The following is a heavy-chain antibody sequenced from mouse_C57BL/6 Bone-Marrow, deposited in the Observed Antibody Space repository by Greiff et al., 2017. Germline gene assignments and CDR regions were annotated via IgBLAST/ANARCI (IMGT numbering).Heavy chain of an antibody. CDR3: TTPLRRGDY. Sequence: EVQLQQSGAELVRPGASVKLSCTASGFNIKDSYMHWVKQRPEQGLEWIGRIDPEDGDTEYATKFQGKATMTADTSSNTAYLQLSRLTSEDTAVYYCTTPLRRGDYWGQGTTLTVSS. CDR1: GFNIKDSY. V-gene: IGHV14-1*01. D-gene: IGHD1-2*01. J-gene: IGHJ2*01. CDR2: IDPEDGDT.